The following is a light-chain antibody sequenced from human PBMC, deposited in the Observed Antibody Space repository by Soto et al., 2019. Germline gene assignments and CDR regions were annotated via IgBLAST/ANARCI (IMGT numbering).Light chain of an antibody. CDR3: LRARHSPAT. Sequence: ESVLTQSPATLSLSPGERATLSCRASQSVRSYLAWYQQTPGQAPRLLIYDASNRATGIPARFSGSGSGTHCPVSLSQQDTADSGVDHGLRARHSPATFRQPTKVVI. CDR1: QSVRSY. CDR2: DAS. J-gene: IGKJ1*01. V-gene: IGKV3-11*01.